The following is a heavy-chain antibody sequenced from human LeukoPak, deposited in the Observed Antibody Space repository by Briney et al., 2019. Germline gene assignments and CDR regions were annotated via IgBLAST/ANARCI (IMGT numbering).Heavy chain of an antibody. V-gene: IGHV6-1*01. J-gene: IGHJ4*02. CDR1: GDSVSSNSAA. D-gene: IGHD5-18*01. CDR2: TYYRSKWYN. CDR3: AREEVELWYPRTGFDY. Sequence: SQTLSLTCAISGDSVSSNSAAWNWIRQSPSRGLEWLGRTYYRSKWYNDFAVSVKSRITINPDTSKNQFSLQLNSVTPEDTAVYYCAREEVELWYPRTGFDYWGQGTLVTVSS.